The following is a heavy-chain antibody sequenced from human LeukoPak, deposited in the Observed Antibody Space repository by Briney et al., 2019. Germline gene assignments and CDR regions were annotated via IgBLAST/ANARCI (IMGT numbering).Heavy chain of an antibody. J-gene: IGHJ4*02. D-gene: IGHD5-12*01. CDR3: ARASYSSYDSDY. CDR1: GFIFDDYG. V-gene: IGHV3-20*04. Sequence: GGSLILSCAASGFIFDDYGMSWVRQAPGKVVEWGSGINWNGGSTGYADSVKGRFTISRENAKNSLYLQMNSLRAEDTALYYCARASYSSYDSDYWGQGTLVTVSA. CDR2: INWNGGST.